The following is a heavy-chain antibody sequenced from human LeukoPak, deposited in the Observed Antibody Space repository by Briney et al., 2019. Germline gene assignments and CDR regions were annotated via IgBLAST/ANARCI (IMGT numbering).Heavy chain of an antibody. J-gene: IGHJ4*02. CDR2: ISYGGSNK. D-gene: IGHD3-16*02. CDR1: GFSFSSYG. CDR3: AREQPGEVMVPADY. Sequence: GRSLRLSCAASGFSFSSYGMHWVRQAPGKGLEWVAMISYGGSNKYYADSVKGRFTISRDNSNNTLFLQMNSLGVEDTALYYCAREQPGEVMVPADYWGQGILVTVSS. V-gene: IGHV3-30*03.